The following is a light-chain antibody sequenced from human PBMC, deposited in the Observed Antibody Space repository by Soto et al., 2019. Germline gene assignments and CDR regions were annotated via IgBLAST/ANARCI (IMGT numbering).Light chain of an antibody. CDR3: QQYNNWPWYT. CDR2: GAS. CDR1: QSVSSN. Sequence: EIVMTQSPATLSVSPGERATLSCRASQSVSSNLAWYQQKPGQAPRLLIYGASTRATGIPARFSGSGSGTEFTLTISSLQSEDFAVYYCQQYNNWPWYTFGQGTKWIS. V-gene: IGKV3-15*01. J-gene: IGKJ2*01.